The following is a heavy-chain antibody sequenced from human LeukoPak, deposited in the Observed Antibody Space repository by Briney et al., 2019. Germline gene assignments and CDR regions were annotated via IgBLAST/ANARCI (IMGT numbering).Heavy chain of an antibody. CDR2: ISGSGGST. D-gene: IGHD5-18*01. Sequence: GGSLRLSCAASGFTFSSYAMSWVRQAPGKGLEWVSAISGSGGSTYYADSVKGRFTISRDNSKNTLSLQMTGLRAEDTAVYYCARKVAVAMDLDYWGQGTLVTVSS. V-gene: IGHV3-23*01. CDR1: GFTFSSYA. CDR3: ARKVAVAMDLDY. J-gene: IGHJ4*02.